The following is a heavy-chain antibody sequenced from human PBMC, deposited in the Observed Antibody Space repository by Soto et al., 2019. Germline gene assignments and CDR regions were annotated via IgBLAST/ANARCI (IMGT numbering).Heavy chain of an antibody. CDR3: ARDGGTDYYYGMDV. V-gene: IGHV3-21*01. Sequence: LRLSCAASGFTFSSYAMSWVRQAPGKGLEWVSSISSSSSYIYYADSVKGRFTISRDNAKNSLYLQMNSLRAEDTAVYYCARDGGTDYYYGMDVWGQGTTVTVSS. D-gene: IGHD3-16*01. J-gene: IGHJ6*02. CDR2: ISSSSSYI. CDR1: GFTFSSYA.